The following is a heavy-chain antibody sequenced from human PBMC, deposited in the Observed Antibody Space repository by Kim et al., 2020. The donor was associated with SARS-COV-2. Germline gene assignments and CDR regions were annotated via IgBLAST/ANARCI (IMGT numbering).Heavy chain of an antibody. V-gene: IGHV4-59*01. Sequence: SETLSLTCTVSGGSISSYYWSWIRQPPGKGLEWIGYIYYSGSTNYNPSLKSRVTISVDTSKNQFSLKLSSVTAADTAVYYCARESNLRFLEWTSSPYWYFDLWGRGTLVTVSS. CDR2: IYYSGST. CDR1: GGSISSYY. J-gene: IGHJ2*01. CDR3: ARESNLRFLEWTSSPYWYFDL. D-gene: IGHD3-3*01.